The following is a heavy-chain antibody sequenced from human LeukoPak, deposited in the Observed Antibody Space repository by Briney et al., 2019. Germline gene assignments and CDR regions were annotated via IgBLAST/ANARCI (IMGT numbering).Heavy chain of an antibody. D-gene: IGHD3-3*01. CDR3: AKGPYYDFWSGYYAFDY. CDR1: GFTFSSYA. V-gene: IGHV3-23*01. CDR2: ISGSGGST. Sequence: GGSLRLSCAASGFTFSSYAMNWVRQAPGKGLEWVSAISGSGGSTYYADSVKGRFTISRDNSKNTLYLQMNSLRAEDTAVYYCAKGPYYDFWSGYYAFDYWGQGTLVTVSS. J-gene: IGHJ4*02.